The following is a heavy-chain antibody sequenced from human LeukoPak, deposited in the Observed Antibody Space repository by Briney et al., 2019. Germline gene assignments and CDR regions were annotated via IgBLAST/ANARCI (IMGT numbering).Heavy chain of an antibody. CDR3: AKGGSSGYKRLDSSDS. D-gene: IGHD3-22*01. Sequence: GESLRLSCSVSGFTFDDYAMPWVRQAPAKGLGLVSGISWNSGSIGCADSVKGRFTISRDNARNSLYLQMNSLRAEDPALHYCAKGGSSGYKRLDSSDSSGQGTLVTVSS. CDR2: ISWNSGSI. J-gene: IGHJ4*02. CDR1: GFTFDDYA. V-gene: IGHV3-9*01.